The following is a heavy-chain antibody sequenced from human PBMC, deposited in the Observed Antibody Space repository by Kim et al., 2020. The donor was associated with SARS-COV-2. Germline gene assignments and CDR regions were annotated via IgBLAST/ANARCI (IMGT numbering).Heavy chain of an antibody. V-gene: IGHV3-64D*06. Sequence: GGSLRLSCSASGFTFSSYAMHWVRQAPGKGLEYVSAISSNGGSTYYADSVKGRFTISRDNSKNTLYLQMSSLRAEDTAVYYCVKDEPPSDPQGAYSSSWFGFGVDYYYYYGMDVWGQGTTVTVSS. CDR3: VKDEPPSDPQGAYSSSWFGFGVDYYYYYGMDV. CDR2: ISSNGGST. D-gene: IGHD6-13*01. CDR1: GFTFSSYA. J-gene: IGHJ6*02.